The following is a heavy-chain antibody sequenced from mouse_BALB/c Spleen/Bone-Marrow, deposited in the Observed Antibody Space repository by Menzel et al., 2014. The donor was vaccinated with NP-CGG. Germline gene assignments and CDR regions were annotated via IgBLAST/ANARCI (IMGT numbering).Heavy chain of an antibody. CDR2: IDPSDSET. D-gene: IGHD2-1*01. V-gene: IGHV1-69*02. CDR1: GYTFASYW. CDR3: ARSGGNYVSFAY. Sequence: VQLQQSGAELVKPGAPVKLSCKASGYTFASYWMNWVKQRPGRGLEWIGRIDPSDSETHYNQKFKDKATLTVDKSSSTAYIQLSSLTSEDSAVYYCARSGGNYVSFAYWGQGTLVTVSA. J-gene: IGHJ3*01.